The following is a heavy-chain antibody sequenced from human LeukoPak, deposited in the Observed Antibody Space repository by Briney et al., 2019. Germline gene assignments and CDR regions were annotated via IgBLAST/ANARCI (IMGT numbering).Heavy chain of an antibody. CDR2: FNPNNGGT. J-gene: IGHJ4*02. CDR3: ARSVHQWEGNFDY. CDR1: GYTFTGYY. D-gene: IGHD5/OR15-5a*01. Sequence: AAVKVSCKASGYTFTGYYIHWVRQAPGQGLEWMGWFNPNNGGTNYAQKFQGRVTMTRDTSISTAFMELSRLTSDDTAVYYCARSVHQWEGNFDYWGQGTLVTVSS. V-gene: IGHV1-2*02.